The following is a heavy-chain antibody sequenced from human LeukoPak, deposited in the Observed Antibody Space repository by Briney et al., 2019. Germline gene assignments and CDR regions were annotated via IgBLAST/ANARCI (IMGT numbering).Heavy chain of an antibody. D-gene: IGHD2-2*01. CDR3: AKDLTWRSYQLLGLAFDI. CDR1: GFTFSSYA. J-gene: IGHJ3*02. V-gene: IGHV3-23*01. CDR2: ISGSGGST. Sequence: GGSLRLSCAASGFTFSSYAMSWVRQAPGKGLEWVSAISGSGGSTYYADSVKGRFTISRDNSKNTLYLQMNSMRAEDPAVYYCAKDLTWRSYQLLGLAFDIWGQGTKVTVSS.